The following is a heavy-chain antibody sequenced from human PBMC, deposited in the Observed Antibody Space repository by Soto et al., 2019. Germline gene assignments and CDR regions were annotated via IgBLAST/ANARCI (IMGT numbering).Heavy chain of an antibody. V-gene: IGHV3-23*01. J-gene: IGHJ6*02. CDR1: GLPFSNYA. Sequence: GALRLSCAASGLPFSNYAMSWVRQAPGKGLEWVSAMTASGTTTQYADSVKGRFTISRDNSKSTLYLQMNSLRAEDTAIYYCAKTPYDYYYYYAMDVWGQGTTVTVSS. CDR3: AKTPYDYYYYYAMDV. CDR2: MTASGTTT.